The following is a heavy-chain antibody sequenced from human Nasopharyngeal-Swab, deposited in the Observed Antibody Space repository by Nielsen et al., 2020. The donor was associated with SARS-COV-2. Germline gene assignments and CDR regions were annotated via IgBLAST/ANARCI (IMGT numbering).Heavy chain of an antibody. Sequence: GGSLRLSCAASGFTFSDYYMNWIRQAPGKGLEWISYISSSGSTIYYADSVKGRFTISRDNAKNSLYLQMNSLRDEDTAVYYCATLVATDGYSDYWGQGTLVIVSS. CDR2: ISSSGSTI. J-gene: IGHJ4*02. V-gene: IGHV3-11*01. CDR3: ATLVATDGYSDY. D-gene: IGHD5-12*01. CDR1: GFTFSDYY.